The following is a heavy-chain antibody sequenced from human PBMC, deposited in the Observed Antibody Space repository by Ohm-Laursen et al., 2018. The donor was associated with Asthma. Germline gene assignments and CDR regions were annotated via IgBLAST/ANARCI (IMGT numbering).Heavy chain of an antibody. CDR2: ILFRGGA. CDR1: GASVGDSD. CDR3: TKLDWVQSMFDS. Sequence: SDTLSLTCAVSGASVGDSDWSWVRQPPGREVEFIAYILFRGGANYNPSLKSRVTLSTDTSKNQVSLRLSSVSAADTALYFCTKLDWVQSMFDSWGPGTLVPSPQ. V-gene: IGHV4-59*02. D-gene: IGHD3-9*01. J-gene: IGHJ4*02.